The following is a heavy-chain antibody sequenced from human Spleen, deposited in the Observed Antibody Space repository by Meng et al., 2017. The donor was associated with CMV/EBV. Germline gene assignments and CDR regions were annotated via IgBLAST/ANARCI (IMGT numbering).Heavy chain of an antibody. CDR2: IYYSGGT. CDR3: ARAHLYYDILTGYPENHATGYFDY. D-gene: IGHD3-9*01. V-gene: IGHV4-39*07. CDR1: GGSIHSGTFF. J-gene: IGHJ4*02. Sequence: SETLSLTCAVSGGSIHSGTFFWGWIRQPPGKGLEWIGSIYYSGGTYYNPSLKSRVTISVDTSKNQFSLKLSSVTAADTAVYYCARAHLYYDILTGYPENHATGYFDYWGQGTLVTVSS.